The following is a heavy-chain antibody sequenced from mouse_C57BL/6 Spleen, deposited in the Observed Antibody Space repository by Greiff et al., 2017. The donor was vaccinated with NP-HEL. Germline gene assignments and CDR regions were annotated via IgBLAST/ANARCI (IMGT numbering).Heavy chain of an antibody. V-gene: IGHV1-76*01. CDR1: GYTFTDYY. J-gene: IGHJ4*01. CDR3: ARSYYGPREHAMDY. D-gene: IGHD1-1*01. Sequence: QVQLQQSGAELVRPGASVKLSCKASGYTFTDYYINWVKQRPGQGLEWIARIYPGSGNTYYNEKFKGKATLTAEKSSSTAYMQLSSLTSEDSAVYFCARSYYGPREHAMDYWGQGTSVTVSS. CDR2: IYPGSGNT.